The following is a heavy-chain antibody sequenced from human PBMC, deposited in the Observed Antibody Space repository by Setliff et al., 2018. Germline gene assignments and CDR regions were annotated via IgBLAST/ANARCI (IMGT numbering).Heavy chain of an antibody. V-gene: IGHV1-2*02. J-gene: IGHJ4*02. CDR1: GYTFTGYY. CDR3: ASGAAAGTFDY. CDR2: INSHSGDT. D-gene: IGHD6-13*01. Sequence: GASVKVSCKASGYTFTGYYLHWVRQAPGQGLEWMGCINSHSGDTKYAQKFQGRVTMTRDTSISTAFLELSRLTSDDTAVYYCASGAAAGTFDYWGQGTLVTVSS.